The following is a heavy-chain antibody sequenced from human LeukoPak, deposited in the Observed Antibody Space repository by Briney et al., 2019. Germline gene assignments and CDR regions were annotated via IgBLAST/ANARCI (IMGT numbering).Heavy chain of an antibody. CDR1: GFTFSSYS. D-gene: IGHD1-1*01. Sequence: GGSLRLSCAASGFTFSSYSMNWVRQAPGKGLEWVSYISSSSSTIYYADSVKGRFTISRDNAKNSLFLQMNSLRDEDTAVYYCARAGLTTYPPNFDYWGQGTLVTVFS. V-gene: IGHV3-48*02. CDR2: ISSSSSTI. CDR3: ARAGLTTYPPNFDY. J-gene: IGHJ4*02.